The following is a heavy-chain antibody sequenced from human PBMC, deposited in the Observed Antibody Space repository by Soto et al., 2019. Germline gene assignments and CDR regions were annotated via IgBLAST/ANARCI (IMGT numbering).Heavy chain of an antibody. CDR3: ARAATGSYHSAY. D-gene: IGHD3-10*01. J-gene: IGHJ4*02. CDR1: GYAFTSYG. V-gene: IGHV1-18*04. Sequence: PSVKVSCKTSGYAFTSYGVNWVRQAPGQGLEWMGWIAPHSGRTTYLPKFQGRVTISADASTNTAYMELRGLSSDDTGIYFCARAATGSYHSAYWGQGTVVTVSS. CDR2: IAPHSGRT.